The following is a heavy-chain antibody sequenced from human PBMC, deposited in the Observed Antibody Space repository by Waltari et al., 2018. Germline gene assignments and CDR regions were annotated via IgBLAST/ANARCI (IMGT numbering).Heavy chain of an antibody. CDR1: GYTFTSYA. CDR2: INPNNGNP. V-gene: IGHV7-4-1*02. Sequence: QVQLVQSGSELKKPGASVKVSCKASGYTFTSYAMNWVRQAPGQGLEWMGWINPNNGNPTDAKGFTGRFVVSLDTSVSTEYLQISSLKAEDTAVYYCARGHSSSGFDYWGQGTLVTVSS. CDR3: ARGHSSSGFDY. J-gene: IGHJ4*02. D-gene: IGHD6-6*01.